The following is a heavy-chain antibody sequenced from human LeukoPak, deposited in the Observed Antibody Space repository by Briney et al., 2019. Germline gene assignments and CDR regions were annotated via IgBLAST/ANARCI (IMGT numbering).Heavy chain of an antibody. D-gene: IGHD3-10*01. CDR3: TKEGLPSGTSWSAWFDP. Sequence: GGSLRLSCAASGFIFSNYWMSWVRQAPGKGLEWVANIRQDGSEKHYVDSMKGRFTISRDNAKNSLYLQMNSLRPEDTAVYYCTKEGLPSGTSWSAWFDPWGQGTLVTVSS. V-gene: IGHV3-7*01. CDR1: GFIFSNYW. CDR2: IRQDGSEK. J-gene: IGHJ5*02.